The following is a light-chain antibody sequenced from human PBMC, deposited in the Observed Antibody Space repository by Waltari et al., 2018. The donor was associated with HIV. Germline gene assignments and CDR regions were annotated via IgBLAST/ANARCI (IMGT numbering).Light chain of an antibody. V-gene: IGKV3-20*01. Sequence: NVLPQSPGILSVSPGERVTLSCRASQSVLSNYLAWYQQKPGQAPRLLIFGASSRATGIPDRFIGSGSGTDFTLTISRLEPEDFAVYYCQQYGGSPGFTFGPGTKVDIK. J-gene: IGKJ3*01. CDR2: GAS. CDR1: QSVLSNY. CDR3: QQYGGSPGFT.